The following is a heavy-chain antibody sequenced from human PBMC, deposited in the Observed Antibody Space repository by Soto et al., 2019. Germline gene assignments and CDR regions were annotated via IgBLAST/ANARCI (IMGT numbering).Heavy chain of an antibody. CDR2: FSLSGTT. Sequence: PSETLSLTCTVSGASITGTSYWSWIRQPAGKGLEWIGRFSLSGTTNYNPSLRSRVTMSADVSKNQFSLRLTSVTAADTAVYFCARLMGTSFDLWGQGTLVTVSS. J-gene: IGHJ4*02. D-gene: IGHD2-8*01. CDR3: ARLMGTSFDL. CDR1: GASITGTSY. V-gene: IGHV4-4*07.